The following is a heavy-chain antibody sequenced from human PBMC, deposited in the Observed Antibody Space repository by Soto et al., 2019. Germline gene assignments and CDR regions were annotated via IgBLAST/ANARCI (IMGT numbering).Heavy chain of an antibody. Sequence: VESGGEVQQPGGSLRLSCAASGFTFSTSEMSWVRQAPGKGLEWISHISSSSSYIYYADSVKGRFTISRDNAKNSLYRQMNSLRGEDTAVYYCAREQGLGYCSGGSCYSVEPSVCDYWGQGALVTVSS. CDR2: ISSSSSYI. V-gene: IGHV3-21*05. D-gene: IGHD2-15*01. CDR3: AREQGLGYCSGGSCYSVEPSVCDY. J-gene: IGHJ4*02. CDR1: GFTFSTSE.